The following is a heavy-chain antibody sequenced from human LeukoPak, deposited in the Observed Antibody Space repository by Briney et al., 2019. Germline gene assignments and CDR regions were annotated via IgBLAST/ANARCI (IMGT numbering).Heavy chain of an antibody. V-gene: IGHV3-23*01. Sequence: PGGSLRLSCAASGFTFSSYAMSWVRQAPGKGLEWVSAISGSGGSTYYADSVKGRFTISRDNSKNTLYLQMNSLRAEDMAVYYCAKGDYDFWSGYLVYWGQGTLVTVSS. CDR3: AKGDYDFWSGYLVY. CDR2: ISGSGGST. D-gene: IGHD3-3*01. CDR1: GFTFSSYA. J-gene: IGHJ4*02.